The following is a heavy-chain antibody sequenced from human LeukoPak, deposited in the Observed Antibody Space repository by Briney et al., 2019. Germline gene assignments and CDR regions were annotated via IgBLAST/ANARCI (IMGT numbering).Heavy chain of an antibody. CDR3: ARAQNQNSYKRHFDY. V-gene: IGHV1-18*01. CDR2: ISAYNGNT. D-gene: IGHD5-18*01. J-gene: IGHJ4*02. Sequence: ASVKVSCKASGYTFTSYGISWVRQAPGQGLEWMGWISAYNGNTNYAQKLQGRVTMTTDTSTSTAYMELRSLRSDDTAVYYCARAQNQNSYKRHFDYWGQGTLVAVSS. CDR1: GYTFTSYG.